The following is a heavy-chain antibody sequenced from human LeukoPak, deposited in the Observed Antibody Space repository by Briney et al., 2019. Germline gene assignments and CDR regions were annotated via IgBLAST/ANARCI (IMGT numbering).Heavy chain of an antibody. CDR1: GFTFSSYV. V-gene: IGHV3-23*01. D-gene: IGHD2/OR15-2a*01. J-gene: IGHJ4*02. CDR2: ISGSGGST. CDR3: AKNIDVFDY. Sequence: GGSLRLSCAASGFTFSSYVMSWVRQAPGKGMEWVSTISGSGGSTYYADSVKGRFTISRDNSKNTLYLQMNSLRAEDTAVYYCAKNIDVFDYWGQGTLVTVSS.